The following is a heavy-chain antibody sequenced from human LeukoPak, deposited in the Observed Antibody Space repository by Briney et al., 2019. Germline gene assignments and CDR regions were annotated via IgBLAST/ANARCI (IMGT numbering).Heavy chain of an antibody. D-gene: IGHD3-10*01. CDR1: GGSISSYY. V-gene: IGHV4-59*01. J-gene: IGHJ5*02. CDR2: IYYSGST. Sequence: SETLSLTCTVSGGSISSYYWSWIRQPPGKGLEWDGYIYYSGSTNYNPSLKSRVTISVDTSKNQFSLKLSSVTAADTAVYSCARLTCYYGSGSHNWFDPWGQGTLVTVSS. CDR3: ARLTCYYGSGSHNWFDP.